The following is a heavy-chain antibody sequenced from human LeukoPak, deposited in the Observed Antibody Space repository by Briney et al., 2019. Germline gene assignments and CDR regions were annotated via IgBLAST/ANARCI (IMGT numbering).Heavy chain of an antibody. D-gene: IGHD3-3*01. CDR3: AKDRYDFWSGYFAGWSGNWFDP. CDR1: GFTFSSYA. CDR2: ISGSGGST. V-gene: IGHV3-23*01. Sequence: PGGSLRLSCAASGFTFSSYAMSWVRQAPGKGLEWVSAISGSGGSTYYADSVKGRFTISRDNSKNTLYLQMNSLRAEDTAVYYCAKDRYDFWSGYFAGWSGNWFDPWGQGTLVTVSS. J-gene: IGHJ5*02.